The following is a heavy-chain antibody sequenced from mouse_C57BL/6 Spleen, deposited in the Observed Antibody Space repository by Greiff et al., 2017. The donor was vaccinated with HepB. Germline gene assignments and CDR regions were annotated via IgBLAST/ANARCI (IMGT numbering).Heavy chain of an antibody. J-gene: IGHJ1*03. CDR1: GYTFTSYW. Sequence: VQLQQPGAELVRPGTSVKLSCKASGYTFTSYWMHWVKQRPGQGLEWIGVIDPSDSYTNYNQKFKGKATLTVDTSSSTAYMQLSSLTSEDSAVYYCARRGLGYGYVGDFDVWGTGTTVTVSS. V-gene: IGHV1-59*01. CDR3: ARRGLGYGYVGDFDV. D-gene: IGHD2-2*01. CDR2: IDPSDSYT.